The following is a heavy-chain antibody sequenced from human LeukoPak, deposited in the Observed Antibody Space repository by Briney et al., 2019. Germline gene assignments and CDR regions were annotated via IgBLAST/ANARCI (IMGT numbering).Heavy chain of an antibody. J-gene: IGHJ4*02. CDR1: GGSFSGYY. CDR3: AREEIQLWSKPAVFGFGARPGFDY. Sequence: SETLSLTCAVYGGSFSGYYWSWIRQPPGKGLEWIGEINHSGSTNYNPSLKSRVTISVDTSKNQFSLKLSSVTAADTAVYYCAREEIQLWSKPAVFGFGARPGFDYWGQGTLVTVSS. V-gene: IGHV4-34*01. D-gene: IGHD5-18*01. CDR2: INHSGST.